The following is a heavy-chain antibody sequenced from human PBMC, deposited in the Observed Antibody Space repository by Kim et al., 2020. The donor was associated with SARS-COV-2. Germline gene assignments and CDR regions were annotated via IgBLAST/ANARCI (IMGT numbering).Heavy chain of an antibody. CDR2: ISSSSSYI. Sequence: GGSLRLSCAASGFTFSSYSMNWVRQAPGKGLEWVSSISSSSSYIYSADSVKGRFTISRDNAKNSLYLQMNSLRAEDTAVYYCARDDAGYYDSTVVEAWG. J-gene: IGHJ5*01. V-gene: IGHV3-21*01. CDR1: GFTFSSYS. D-gene: IGHD3-22*01. CDR3: ARDDAGYYDSTVVEA.